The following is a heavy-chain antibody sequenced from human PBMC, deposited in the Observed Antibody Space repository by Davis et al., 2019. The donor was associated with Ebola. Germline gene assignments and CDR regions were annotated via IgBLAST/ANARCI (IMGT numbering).Heavy chain of an antibody. D-gene: IGHD3-10*01. CDR3: ARAGGKDYGSGSYPTAH. Sequence: ASVPVSCKASAYTFTSYGISWVRQAPGQGLEWMGWISAYHGNTNYAQKLQGRVTMTTDTSTSTAYMELRSLRSDDTAVYYCARAGGKDYGSGSYPTAHWGQGTLVTVSS. J-gene: IGHJ4*02. CDR2: ISAYHGNT. V-gene: IGHV1-18*01. CDR1: AYTFTSYG.